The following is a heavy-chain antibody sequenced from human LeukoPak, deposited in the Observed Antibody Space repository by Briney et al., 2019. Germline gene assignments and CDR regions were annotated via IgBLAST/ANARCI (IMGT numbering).Heavy chain of an antibody. D-gene: IGHD2/OR15-2a*01. J-gene: IGHJ4*02. CDR3: ARDVGTTSYQLET. CDR1: GFTFSNYG. Sequence: GGSLRLSCEASGFTFSNYGFHWVRQAPGQGLEWVALIWYDGSKTYYADSVEGRFTVSRDNSKNTVYLQMNHLRAEDTAFYYCARDVGTTSYQLETWGQGTLVTVSS. CDR2: IWYDGSKT. V-gene: IGHV3-33*01.